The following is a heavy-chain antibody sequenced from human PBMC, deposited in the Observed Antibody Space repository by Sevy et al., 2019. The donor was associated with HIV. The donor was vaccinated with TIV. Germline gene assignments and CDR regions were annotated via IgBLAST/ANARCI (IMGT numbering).Heavy chain of an antibody. V-gene: IGHV3-33*01. D-gene: IGHD3-22*01. CDR1: GFTFSNYG. J-gene: IGHJ4*02. CDR3: ARGCDFNDRSAKRDFDY. CDR2: IWNEGSNK. Sequence: GGCLRLSCAASGFTFSNYGMHWVRQAPGKGLERVAVIWNEGSNKYYADSVKGRFTISRDNSKNTLYLQMNSLRVEDTAMYFCARGCDFNDRSAKRDFDYWGQGTLVTVSS.